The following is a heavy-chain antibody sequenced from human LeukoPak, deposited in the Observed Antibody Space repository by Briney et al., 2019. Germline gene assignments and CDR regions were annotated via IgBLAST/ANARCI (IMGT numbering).Heavy chain of an antibody. CDR3: AREGTYGDYYYGMDV. V-gene: IGHV4-4*02. Sequence: SETLSLTCAVSGGSISSSNWWSWVRQPPGKGLEWIGEIYHGGSTNYNPSLKSRVTISVDKSKNQFSLKLSSVTAADTAVYYCAREGTYGDYYYGMDVWGKGTTVTVSS. CDR2: IYHGGST. CDR1: GGSISSSNW. J-gene: IGHJ6*04. D-gene: IGHD4-17*01.